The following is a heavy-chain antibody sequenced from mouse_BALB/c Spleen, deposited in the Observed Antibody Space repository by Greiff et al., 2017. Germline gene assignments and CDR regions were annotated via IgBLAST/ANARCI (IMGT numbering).Heavy chain of an antibody. CDR1: GYTFTNYW. CDR3: ANYGNAGYFDY. J-gene: IGHJ2*01. CDR2: IYPGGGYT. D-gene: IGHD2-1*01. V-gene: IGHV1-63*02. Sequence: VQLQQSGAELVRPGTSVKISCKASGYTFTNYWLGWVKQRPGHGLEWIGDIYPGGGYTNYNEKFKGKATLTADTSSSTAYMQLSSLTSEDSAVYFCANYGNAGYFDYWGQGTTLTVST.